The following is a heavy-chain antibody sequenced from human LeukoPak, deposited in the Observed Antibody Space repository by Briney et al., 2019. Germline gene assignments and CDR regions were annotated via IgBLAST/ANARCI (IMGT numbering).Heavy chain of an antibody. CDR1: GFTVSSNY. J-gene: IGHJ3*02. Sequence: QPGGSLRLSCAASGFTVSSNYMSWVRQAPGKGLEWVSVIYSGGSTYYADSVKGRFTISRGNSKNTLYLQMNSLRAEDTAVYYCARLNYDILTGARDAFDIWGQGTMVTVSS. V-gene: IGHV3-53*01. D-gene: IGHD3-9*01. CDR2: IYSGGST. CDR3: ARLNYDILTGARDAFDI.